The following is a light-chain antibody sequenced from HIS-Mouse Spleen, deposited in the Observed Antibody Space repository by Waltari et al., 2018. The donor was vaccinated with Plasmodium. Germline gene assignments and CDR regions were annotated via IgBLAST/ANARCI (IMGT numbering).Light chain of an antibody. V-gene: IGLV2-23*01. CDR3: CSYAGSSTLV. CDR1: SSDVGSYNL. CDR2: EGS. J-gene: IGLJ3*02. Sequence: QSALTQPASVSGSPGPSITISCTATSSDVGSYNLVPWYQQHPGKAPKLMIYEGSKRPSGVSNRFSGSKSGNTASLTISGLQAEDEADYYCCSYAGSSTLVFGGGTKLTVL.